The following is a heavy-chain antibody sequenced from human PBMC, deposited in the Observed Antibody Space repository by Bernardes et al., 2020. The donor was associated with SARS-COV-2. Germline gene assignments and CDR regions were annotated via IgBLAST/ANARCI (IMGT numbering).Heavy chain of an antibody. V-gene: IGHV1-18*01. CDR3: ARHLLLGFHTGGDTAMVSDRYGMDV. Sequence: ASVKVSCKASGYTFTSYGISWVRQAPGQGLEWMGWISAYNGNTNYAQKLQGRVTMTTDTSTSTAYMELRSLRSDDTAVYYCARHLLLGFHTGGDTAMVSDRYGMDVWGQGTTVTVSS. CDR1: GYTFTSYG. CDR2: ISAYNGNT. D-gene: IGHD5-18*01. J-gene: IGHJ6*02.